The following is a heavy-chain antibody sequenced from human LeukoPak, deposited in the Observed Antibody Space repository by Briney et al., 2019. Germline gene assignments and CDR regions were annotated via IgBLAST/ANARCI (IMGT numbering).Heavy chain of an antibody. D-gene: IGHD4-17*01. CDR3: AKDPRGGDYSIDY. Sequence: GGSLRLSCEGFGFRFSHYGMNWVRQAPGKGLEWVSGIISTSERKYYADSVKGRFTISRDNSKNTVYLQMNSLRAEDTAVYYCAKDPRGGDYSIDYWGQGTLVTVSS. CDR1: GFRFSHYG. CDR2: IISTSERK. V-gene: IGHV3-23*01. J-gene: IGHJ4*02.